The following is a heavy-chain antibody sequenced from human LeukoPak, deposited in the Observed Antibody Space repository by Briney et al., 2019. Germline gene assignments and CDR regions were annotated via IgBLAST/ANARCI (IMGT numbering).Heavy chain of an antibody. Sequence: PGGSLRLSCAASGFTFSSYEMHWVRQAPGKGLEWVSVIYSDGSTYYEDSVKGRFTISRDTSKNTLSLQMSSLRVEDTAVYLCAREKGRGVISPYYDCWGQGTLVTVSS. CDR3: AREKGRGVISPYYDC. V-gene: IGHV3-53*01. J-gene: IGHJ4*02. D-gene: IGHD3-10*01. CDR2: IYSDGST. CDR1: GFTFSSYE.